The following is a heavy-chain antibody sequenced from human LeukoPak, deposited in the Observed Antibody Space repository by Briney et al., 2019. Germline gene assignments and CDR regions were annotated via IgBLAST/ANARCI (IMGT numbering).Heavy chain of an antibody. D-gene: IGHD1-1*01. CDR2: ISGDNSDT. CDR3: ARNWNDVENYNY. V-gene: IGHV1-18*01. CDR1: GYNFIGYG. J-gene: IGHJ4*02. Sequence: ASVKVSCKASGYNFIGYGISWVRQVPGQGLEWMGWISGDNSDTKYAQKFQGRVTMSTDTSTNTAYMELRSLRSDDTAVYYCARNWNDVENYNYWGQGTLVTVSS.